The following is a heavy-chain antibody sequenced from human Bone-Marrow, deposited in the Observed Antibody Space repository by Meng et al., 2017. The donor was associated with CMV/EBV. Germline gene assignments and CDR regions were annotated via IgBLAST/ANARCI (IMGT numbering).Heavy chain of an antibody. CDR3: ARDLHYGSGSPTDP. D-gene: IGHD3-10*01. CDR1: GFTFGSYA. V-gene: IGHV3-30-3*01. CDR2: IAYDGSNK. Sequence: VQWVGSGGGVVPPGRSLRLSCAASGFTFGSYAMQWVRQAPGKGLEWLAVIAYDGSNKYYADSVKGRFTISRDNSKNTLYLQLNSLRAEDTAVYYCARDLHYGSGSPTDPWGQGTLVTVSS. J-gene: IGHJ5*02.